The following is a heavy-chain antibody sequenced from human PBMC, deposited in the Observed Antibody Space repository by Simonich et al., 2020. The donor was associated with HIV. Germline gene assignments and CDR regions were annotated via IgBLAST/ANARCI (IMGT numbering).Heavy chain of an antibody. D-gene: IGHD2-2*01. CDR2: INHSGST. Sequence: QVQLQQWGAGLLKPSETLSLTCAVYGGSFSGYYWSWIRQPPGKGLAWIGKINHSGSTNYNPSLKSRVTISGDTSKNQFSLKLSSVTAADTAVYYCARGFYQRLYYFDYWGQGTLVTVSS. CDR1: GGSFSGYY. V-gene: IGHV4-34*01. CDR3: ARGFYQRLYYFDY. J-gene: IGHJ4*02.